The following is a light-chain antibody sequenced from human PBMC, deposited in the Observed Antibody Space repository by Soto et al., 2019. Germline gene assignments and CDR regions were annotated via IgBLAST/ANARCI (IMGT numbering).Light chain of an antibody. V-gene: IGKV1-8*01. J-gene: IGKJ1*01. Sequence: AIRMTQSPSSFSASTGDRVTITCRASQGISSYLAWYQQKPGKAPKLLIYAASTLQSGVPSRFSGSGSGTDFTLTISCLQSEDFATYYCQPYYSYPAFGQGTKVEIK. CDR2: AAS. CDR1: QGISSY. CDR3: QPYYSYPA.